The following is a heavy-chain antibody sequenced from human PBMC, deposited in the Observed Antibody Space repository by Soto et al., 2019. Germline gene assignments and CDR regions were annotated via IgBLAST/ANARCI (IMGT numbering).Heavy chain of an antibody. J-gene: IGHJ4*02. D-gene: IGHD5-12*01. Sequence: SVKVSCKASGGSFTTFIVTWVRQAPGQGLEWMGGIIPIFGTANYAQKFQGRVTITADESTSTAYMELSSLRSEDTAVYYCTREMATTYYFDYWGQGTMVTVSS. CDR1: GGSFTTFI. CDR2: IIPIFGTA. V-gene: IGHV1-69*13. CDR3: TREMATTYYFDY.